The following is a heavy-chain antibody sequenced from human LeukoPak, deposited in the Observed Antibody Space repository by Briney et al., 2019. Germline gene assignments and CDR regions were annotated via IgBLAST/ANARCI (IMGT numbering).Heavy chain of an antibody. J-gene: IGHJ4*02. Sequence: ASVKVSCKASAGTFSSYAISWVRQAPGQGLEWMGGIIPIFGTANYAQKFQGRVTITTDESTSTAYMELSSLRSEDTAVYYCARSALWFGSDNYFDYWGQGTLVTVSS. CDR1: AGTFSSYA. CDR2: IIPIFGTA. V-gene: IGHV1-69*05. D-gene: IGHD3-10*01. CDR3: ARSALWFGSDNYFDY.